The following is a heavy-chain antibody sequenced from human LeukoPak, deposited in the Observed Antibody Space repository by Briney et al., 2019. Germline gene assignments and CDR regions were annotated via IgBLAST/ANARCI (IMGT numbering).Heavy chain of an antibody. D-gene: IGHD3-16*02. CDR1: GFTFSSYS. V-gene: IGHV3-21*01. J-gene: IGHJ4*02. CDR3: ARAGTDYIWGSYRSPLFDY. CDR2: ISNSGSYI. Sequence: PGGSLRLSCAASGFTFSSYSMNWVRQAPGKGLEWVSSISNSGSYIYYADSVKGRFTISRDNAKNSLYLQMNSLRAEDTAVYYCARAGTDYIWGSYRSPLFDYWGQGTLVTVSS.